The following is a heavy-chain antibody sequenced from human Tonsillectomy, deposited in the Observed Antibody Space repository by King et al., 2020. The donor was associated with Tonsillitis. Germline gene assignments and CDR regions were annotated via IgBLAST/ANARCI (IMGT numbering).Heavy chain of an antibody. Sequence: VQLVESGGGLVKPGGSLRLACAVSGSTFSNAWMSWVRQAPGKGLEWVGRIKNKASGGTTDYAAPVKGRFTISRDDSTHTLYLQMNSLKTDDTAVYYCTRGDYWGQGTLVTVSS. CDR2: IKNKASGGTT. J-gene: IGHJ4*02. CDR1: GSTFSNAW. D-gene: IGHD3-10*01. V-gene: IGHV3-15*01. CDR3: TRGDY.